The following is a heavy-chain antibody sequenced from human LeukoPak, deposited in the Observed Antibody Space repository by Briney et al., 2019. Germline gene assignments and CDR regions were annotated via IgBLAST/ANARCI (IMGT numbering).Heavy chain of an antibody. V-gene: IGHV1-2*02. CDR3: ARGSSWFHFDY. CDR1: GYTFTGYY. CDR2: INSDSGAT. Sequence: ASVKVSCKSSGYTFTGYYIHWVRQAPGQGLEWTGWINSDSGATHYAQTFQGRVTMTRDTSISTAYMELSRLRSDDTAVYYCARGSSWFHFDYWGQGPLVTVSS. D-gene: IGHD6-13*01. J-gene: IGHJ4*02.